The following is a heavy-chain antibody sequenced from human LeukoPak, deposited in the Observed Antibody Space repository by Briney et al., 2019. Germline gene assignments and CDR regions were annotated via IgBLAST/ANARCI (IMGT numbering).Heavy chain of an antibody. CDR2: ISYDGSNK. V-gene: IGHV3-30*04. J-gene: IGHJ3*02. CDR3: ARGEDRFGSSVI. CDR1: GFTFSSYA. D-gene: IGHD2-15*01. Sequence: PGRSLRLSCAASGFTFSSYAMHWVRQAPGKGLKWVAVISYDGSNKYYADSVKGRFTISRDNSKNTLYLQMNSLRAEDTAVYYCARGEDRFGSSVIWGQGTMVTVSS.